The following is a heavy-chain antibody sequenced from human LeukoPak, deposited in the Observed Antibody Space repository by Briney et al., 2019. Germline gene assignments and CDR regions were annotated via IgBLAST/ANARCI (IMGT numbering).Heavy chain of an antibody. V-gene: IGHV3-66*01. J-gene: IGHJ4*02. CDR2: IYSGGST. D-gene: IGHD1-1*01. Sequence: GGSLRLSCAASGFTVSSNYVSWVRQAPGKGLEWVSVIYSGGSTYYADSVKGRFTISRDNSKNTLYLQMNSLRAEDTSVYYCASGPKRAQLFDYWGQGTLVTVSS. CDR3: ASGPKRAQLFDY. CDR1: GFTVSSNY.